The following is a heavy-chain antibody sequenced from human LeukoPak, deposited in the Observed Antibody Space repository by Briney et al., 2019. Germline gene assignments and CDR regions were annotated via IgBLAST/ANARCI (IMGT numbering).Heavy chain of an antibody. J-gene: IGHJ4*02. Sequence: GGSLRLSCAASGFPFNSYGMHWVRQAPGKGLEWLAFIRFDGTTKFYADSVKGRFTISRDNSKNTLYLQMNSLRAEDTAVYYCARGYGDLDYWGQGTLVTVSS. V-gene: IGHV3-30*02. CDR3: ARGYGDLDY. CDR2: IRFDGTTK. D-gene: IGHD4-17*01. CDR1: GFPFNSYG.